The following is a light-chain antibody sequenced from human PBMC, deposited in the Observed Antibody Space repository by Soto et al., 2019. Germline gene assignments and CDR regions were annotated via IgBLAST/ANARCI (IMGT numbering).Light chain of an antibody. CDR3: QQYDNVPYT. CDR2: DAS. Sequence: DIQMTQSPSSLSASVGDRLTITCQASQGINNYVNWYQQKPGKAPKLLISDASNLEIGVPSRFSGSGSVTDFTFTISRLQPKDIATYYCQQYDNVPYTFGHGTKLEIK. J-gene: IGKJ2*01. V-gene: IGKV1-33*01. CDR1: QGINNY.